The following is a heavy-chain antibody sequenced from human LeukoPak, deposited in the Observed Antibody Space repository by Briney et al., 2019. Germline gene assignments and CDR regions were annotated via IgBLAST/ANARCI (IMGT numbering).Heavy chain of an antibody. J-gene: IGHJ6*02. Sequence: GGSLRLSCAASGFTFSRNGMHWVRQAPGKGLKWVAVISHDETNEYHADSVKGRFTISRDNSKNTLYLQMSSLRAEDTAVYYCAKAHLSDYGDYVRFHYNGMDVWGQGTTVSVSS. CDR1: GFTFSRNG. D-gene: IGHD4-17*01. CDR2: ISHDETNE. V-gene: IGHV3-30*18. CDR3: AKAHLSDYGDYVRFHYNGMDV.